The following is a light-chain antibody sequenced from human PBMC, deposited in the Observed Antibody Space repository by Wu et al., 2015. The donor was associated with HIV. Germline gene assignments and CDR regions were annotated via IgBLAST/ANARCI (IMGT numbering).Light chain of an antibody. CDR1: QSVSSY. V-gene: IGKV3-11*01. Sequence: EIVLTQSPATLSLSPGERATLSCRASQSVSSYLAWYQQKPGQAPRLLIYDASNRATGIPARFSGSGSGTDFTLTISSLEPEDFAVYYCQQRSNWPPGTFGGGTKGGD. J-gene: IGKJ4*01. CDR2: DAS. CDR3: QQRSNWPPGT.